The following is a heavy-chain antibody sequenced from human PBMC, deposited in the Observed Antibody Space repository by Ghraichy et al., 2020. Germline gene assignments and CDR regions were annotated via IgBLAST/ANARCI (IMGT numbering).Heavy chain of an antibody. V-gene: IGHV3-21*01. Sequence: GGSLRLSCAASGFTFSTFSMNWVRQAPGKGLEWVSSISSTSSDIYYAESVKGRFNISRDNAKNSLFLQMNSLRAEDTAVYYCARDHYYDSSGDAFDIWGQGTMVTVSS. D-gene: IGHD3-22*01. CDR2: ISSTSSDI. J-gene: IGHJ3*02. CDR1: GFTFSTFS. CDR3: ARDHYYDSSGDAFDI.